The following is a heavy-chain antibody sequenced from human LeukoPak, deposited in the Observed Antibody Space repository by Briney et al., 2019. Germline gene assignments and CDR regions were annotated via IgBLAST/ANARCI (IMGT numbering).Heavy chain of an antibody. V-gene: IGHV1-46*01. CDR2: INPSGGST. CDR1: GYTFTSYY. D-gene: IGHD6-6*01. CDR3: ARDRNSSSFSAMDAFDI. Sequence: ASVKVSCKASGYTFTSYYMHWVRQAPGQGLEWMGIINPSGGSTSYAQKFQGRVTMTRDTSTSTVYMEPSSLRSEDTAVYYCARDRNSSSFSAMDAFDIWGQGTMVTVSS. J-gene: IGHJ3*02.